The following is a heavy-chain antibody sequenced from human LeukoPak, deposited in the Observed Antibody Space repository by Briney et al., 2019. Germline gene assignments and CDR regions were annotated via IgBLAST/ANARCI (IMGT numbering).Heavy chain of an antibody. CDR1: GGSISSSTYY. Sequence: SETLSLTCSVSGGSISSSTYYWGWIRQPPGKGLEWIGSIYYSGSTYYNPSLKSRVTISVDTSKNQFSRKLNSVTAADTAVYYCARHDYGDYSSFDYWGQGTLVTVSS. J-gene: IGHJ4*02. D-gene: IGHD4-17*01. CDR2: IYYSGST. CDR3: ARHDYGDYSSFDY. V-gene: IGHV4-39*01.